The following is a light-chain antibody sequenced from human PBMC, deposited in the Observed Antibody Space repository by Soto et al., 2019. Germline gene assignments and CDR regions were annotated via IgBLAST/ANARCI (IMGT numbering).Light chain of an antibody. CDR1: SSNIGNNY. CDR3: GTCDHSLSAVV. J-gene: IGLJ3*02. Sequence: QSVLTQPPSVSAAPGQKXTISCSGTSSNIGNNYVSWYQQLPGAAPKLLIFDNNNRPSGIPDRFSDSKSGTSATLGITGLQTGEEADSYCGTCDHSLSAVVFGGGTQVPVL. CDR2: DNN. V-gene: IGLV1-51*01.